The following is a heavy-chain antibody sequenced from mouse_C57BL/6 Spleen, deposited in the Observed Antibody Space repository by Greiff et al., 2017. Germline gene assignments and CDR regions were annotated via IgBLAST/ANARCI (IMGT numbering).Heavy chain of an antibody. Sequence: VQLQQSGPELVKPGASVKISCKASGYSFTGYYIHWVKQSPEKSLEWIGEINPSTGGTTYNQKFKAKATLTVDKSSSTSYMQLQSLPSEDSAVYYCARHGVNWYFDVWGTGTTVTVSS. CDR2: INPSTGGT. D-gene: IGHD2-13*01. CDR1: GYSFTGYY. V-gene: IGHV1-42*01. CDR3: ARHGVNWYFDV. J-gene: IGHJ1*03.